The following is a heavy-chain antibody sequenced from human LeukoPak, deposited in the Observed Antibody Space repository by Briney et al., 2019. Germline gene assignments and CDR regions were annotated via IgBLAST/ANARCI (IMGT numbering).Heavy chain of an antibody. Sequence: KSGGSLRLSCAASGFTFSSYSMNWVRQASGKGLEWVASINSGSSTMHYADSVKGRLTISRDNAKNSLYLQLNSLRAEDTAVYYCVRGDSRDYWGQGTLITVSS. CDR2: INSGSSTM. J-gene: IGHJ4*02. CDR1: GFTFSSYS. CDR3: VRGDSRDY. V-gene: IGHV3-21*01. D-gene: IGHD3-22*01.